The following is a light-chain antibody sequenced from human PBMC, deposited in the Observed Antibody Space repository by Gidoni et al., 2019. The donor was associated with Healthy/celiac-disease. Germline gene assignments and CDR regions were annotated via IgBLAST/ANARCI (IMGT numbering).Light chain of an antibody. CDR2: DVR. J-gene: IGLJ2*01. V-gene: IGLV2-11*01. Sequence: QSALTQPRSVSVSPGQSVTIACTGTSSDVCGSNYVSWYQQHPGTAPKLMLYDVRNRPSGGPYRFSGSKSGNTASLTISGLQAEDEADYYCCLYAGSCVFGGGTKLTVL. CDR1: SSDVCGSNY. CDR3: CLYAGSCV.